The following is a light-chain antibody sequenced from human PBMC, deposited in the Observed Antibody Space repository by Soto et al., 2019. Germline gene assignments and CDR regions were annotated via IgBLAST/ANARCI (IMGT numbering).Light chain of an antibody. CDR2: EVS. V-gene: IGLV2-14*01. CDR3: SSYTSSSPYV. CDR1: RSDVGGYNY. J-gene: IGLJ1*01. Sequence: QSALTQPASVSGSPGQSSTISCTGTRSDVGGYNYVSWYQQHPGKAPKLMIYEVSNRPSGVSNRFSGSRSGNTASLTISGLQAEDEADYYCSSYTSSSPYVFGTGNKVTVL.